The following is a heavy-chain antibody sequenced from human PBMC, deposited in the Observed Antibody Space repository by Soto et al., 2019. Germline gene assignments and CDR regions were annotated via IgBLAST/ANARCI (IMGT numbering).Heavy chain of an antibody. CDR1: GYPVTAYY. CDR2: INPATGAA. V-gene: IGHV1-46*04. Sequence: QLHLVQSGAVVKKPGASVTVSCSASGYPVTAYYMHWVRQAPGRGLEWMGGINPATGAAKYTQTLQGRVTMARDTATSTVFTEPGGLASEGTAVFYCARRGGVGVAGSAAFDMWGQGTVVTVSS. J-gene: IGHJ3*02. CDR3: ARRGGVGVAGSAAFDM. D-gene: IGHD3-3*01.